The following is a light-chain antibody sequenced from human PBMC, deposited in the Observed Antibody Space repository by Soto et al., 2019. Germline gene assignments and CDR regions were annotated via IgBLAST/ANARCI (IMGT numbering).Light chain of an antibody. V-gene: IGLV2-14*01. CDR2: DVS. CDR3: SSYTSSVTYV. Sequence: QSVLTQPASVSGSPGQSITISCTGTSSDVGGYNYVSWYQQHPGKVPKLLIYDVSTRPSGVSNRFSGSKSGNTASLTISGLQAEDEADYYCSSYTSSVTYVFGIGTKVTVL. CDR1: SSDVGGYNY. J-gene: IGLJ1*01.